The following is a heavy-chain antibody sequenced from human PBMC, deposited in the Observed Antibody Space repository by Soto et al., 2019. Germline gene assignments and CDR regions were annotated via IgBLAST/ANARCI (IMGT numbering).Heavy chain of an antibody. CDR3: ARDSWSSSGWYPRRVGGMDV. J-gene: IGHJ6*02. V-gene: IGHV6-1*01. CDR2: TYYRSKWYN. Sequence: PSQTLSLTCAISGDSVSSNSAAWNWIRQSPSRGLEWLGRTYYRSKWYNDYVVSVKSRITINPDTSKNQFSLQLNSVTPEDTAVYYCARDSWSSSGWYPRRVGGMDVWGQGTTVTVSS. CDR1: GDSVSSNSAA. D-gene: IGHD6-19*01.